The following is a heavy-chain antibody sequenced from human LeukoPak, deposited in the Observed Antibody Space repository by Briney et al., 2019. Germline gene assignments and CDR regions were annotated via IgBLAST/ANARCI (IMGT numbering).Heavy chain of an antibody. CDR3: ARGDRGTAAGNNWFNP. Sequence: PGGSLRLSCAASGFNLSSYEMNWVRQTPGKGLEWVAVISYDGNEKYQVDSVKGRFTISRDNSKNTLYLQMNSLRVEDTAVYYCARGDRGTAAGNNWFNPWGQGTLVTVSS. CDR2: ISYDGNEK. CDR1: GFNLSSYE. J-gene: IGHJ5*02. D-gene: IGHD6-13*01. V-gene: IGHV3-30-3*01.